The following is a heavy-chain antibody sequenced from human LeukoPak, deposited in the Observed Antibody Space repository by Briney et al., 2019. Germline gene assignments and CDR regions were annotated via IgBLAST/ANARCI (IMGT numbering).Heavy chain of an antibody. Sequence: PSETLSLTCAVYGGSFSGYYWSWIRQPPGKGLEGIGEINHSGSTNYNPSLKSRVTISVDTSKNQFSLKLSSVTAADAAVYYCARAGYSYGTGYYFDYWGQGALVTVSS. CDR2: INHSGST. CDR3: ARAGYSYGTGYYFDY. CDR1: GGSFSGYY. D-gene: IGHD5-18*01. J-gene: IGHJ4*02. V-gene: IGHV4-34*01.